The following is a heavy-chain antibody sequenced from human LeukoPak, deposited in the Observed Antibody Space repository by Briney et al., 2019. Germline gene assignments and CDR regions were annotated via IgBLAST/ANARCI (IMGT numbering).Heavy chain of an antibody. CDR3: AHRTITMVRGVLIPFDY. D-gene: IGHD3-10*01. CDR1: GFSLSTSGAG. J-gene: IGHJ4*02. CDR2: IYWDDDK. Sequence: KKSGPTLVNPTQTLTLTCTFSGFSLSTSGAGVGWIRQPPGKALEWLALIYWDDDKRYSPSLKSRLTITKDTSKNQVVLTMTNMDPVDTATYYCAHRTITMVRGVLIPFDYWGQGTLVTVSS. V-gene: IGHV2-5*02.